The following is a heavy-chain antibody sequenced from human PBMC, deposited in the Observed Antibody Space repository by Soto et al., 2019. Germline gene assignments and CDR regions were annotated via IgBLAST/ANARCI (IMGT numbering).Heavy chain of an antibody. D-gene: IGHD6-13*01. V-gene: IGHV3-23*01. J-gene: IGHJ4*02. Sequence: EVQLLETGGGLVQPGGSLRLSCAASGFTFSSYAMSWVRQAPGKGLEWVSAISGSGGSTYYADSVKGRFTISRDNSKNTLYLQMNSLRAEDTAVYYCAKVRAAADKFDYWGQGTLVTVSS. CDR2: ISGSGGST. CDR3: AKVRAAADKFDY. CDR1: GFTFSSYA.